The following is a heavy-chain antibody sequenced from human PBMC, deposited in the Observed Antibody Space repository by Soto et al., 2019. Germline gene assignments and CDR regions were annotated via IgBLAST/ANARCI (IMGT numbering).Heavy chain of an antibody. CDR3: ATGDYGGHGFSY. Sequence: EVQLVESGGGLVQPGGSLTLSCAASGFTFTNYWMNWVRQAPGKGLGWVANIKQDGSEKYYVGSVKGRFTISRDSAKNSLNVQMNTLRAEDTAVYSCATGDYGGHGFSYWVQGTLVTVS. V-gene: IGHV3-7*01. CDR1: GFTFTNYW. J-gene: IGHJ4*02. D-gene: IGHD4-17*01. CDR2: IKQDGSEK.